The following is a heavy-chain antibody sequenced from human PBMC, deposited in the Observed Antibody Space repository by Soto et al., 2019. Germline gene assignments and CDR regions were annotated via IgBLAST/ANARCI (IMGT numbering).Heavy chain of an antibody. CDR3: AKEHGGGTSMITSYFDY. Sequence: KFQGRVTITRDTSASTAYMELSSLRSEDTAVYYCAKEHGGGTSMITSYFDYWGRGTLVTVSS. J-gene: IGHJ4*02. D-gene: IGHD3-16*01. V-gene: IGHV1-3*01.